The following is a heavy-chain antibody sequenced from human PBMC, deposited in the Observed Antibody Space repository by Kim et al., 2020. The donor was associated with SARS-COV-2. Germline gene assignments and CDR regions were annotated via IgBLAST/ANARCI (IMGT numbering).Heavy chain of an antibody. D-gene: IGHD3-22*01. V-gene: IGHV1-69*13. CDR2: IIPIFGTA. Sequence: SVKVSCKASGGTFSSYAISWVRQAPGQGLEWMGGIIPIFGTANYAQKFQGRVTITADESTSTAYMELSSLRSEDTAVYYCARDACDSSGYYYSEYWGQGTLVTVSS. CDR1: GGTFSSYA. CDR3: ARDACDSSGYYYSEY. J-gene: IGHJ4*02.